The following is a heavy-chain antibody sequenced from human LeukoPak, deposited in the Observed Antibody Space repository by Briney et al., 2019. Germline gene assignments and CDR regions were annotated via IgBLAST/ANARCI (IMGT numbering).Heavy chain of an antibody. Sequence: GGSLRLSCAASGFTFSSYAMSWVRQAPGKGLEWVAVISYDGSNKYYADSVKGRFTISRDNSKNTLYLQMNSLRAEDTAVYYCARGLPMVSYGMDVWGQGTTVTVSS. V-gene: IGHV3-30*04. CDR3: ARGLPMVSYGMDV. CDR1: GFTFSSYA. D-gene: IGHD2-8*01. J-gene: IGHJ6*02. CDR2: ISYDGSNK.